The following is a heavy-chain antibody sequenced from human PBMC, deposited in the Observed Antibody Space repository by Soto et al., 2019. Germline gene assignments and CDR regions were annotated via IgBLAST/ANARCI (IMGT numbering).Heavy chain of an antibody. CDR1: GGSISSYY. D-gene: IGHD6-6*01. Sequence: ETLSLTCTVSGGSISSYYWSWIRQPPGKGLEWIGYIYYSGSTNYNPSLKSRVTISVDTSKNQFSLKLSSVTAADTAVYYCARAAARTVEWFDPWGQGTLVTVSS. J-gene: IGHJ5*02. CDR2: IYYSGST. CDR3: ARAAARTVEWFDP. V-gene: IGHV4-59*01.